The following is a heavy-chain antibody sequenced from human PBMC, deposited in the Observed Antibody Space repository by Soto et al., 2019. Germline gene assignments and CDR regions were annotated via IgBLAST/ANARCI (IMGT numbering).Heavy chain of an antibody. CDR1: GGSISSSSYY. J-gene: IGHJ6*02. CDR3: ARRYYYGSGSYYISSYYYYGMDV. Sequence: QLQLQESGPGLVKPSETLSLTCTVSGGSISSSSYYWGWIRQPPGKGLEWIGSIYYSGSTYYNPSLKSRVTISVDPSKNQFSLKLSSVTAADTAVYYCARRYYYGSGSYYISSYYYYGMDVWGQGTTVTVSS. D-gene: IGHD3-10*01. V-gene: IGHV4-39*01. CDR2: IYYSGST.